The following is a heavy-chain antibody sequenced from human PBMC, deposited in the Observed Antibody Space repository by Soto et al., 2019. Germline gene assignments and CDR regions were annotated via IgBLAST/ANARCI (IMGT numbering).Heavy chain of an antibody. J-gene: IGHJ4*02. D-gene: IGHD1-1*01. V-gene: IGHV3-74*01. Sequence: EVQLVESGGGLVQPGGSLRLSCATSGFTFSSYWMHWVRQAPGKGLVWVSRINSDGSSISYADSVKGRFTISTDNAKNTEYLQMNSLRVEDTSVYFCARGGGTGIFDYWGQGTLVTVSS. CDR3: ARGGGTGIFDY. CDR1: GFTFSSYW. CDR2: INSDGSSI.